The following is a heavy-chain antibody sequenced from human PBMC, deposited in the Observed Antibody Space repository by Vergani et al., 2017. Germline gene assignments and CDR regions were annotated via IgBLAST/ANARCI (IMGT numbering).Heavy chain of an antibody. D-gene: IGHD2-2*02. V-gene: IGHV1-18*04. Sequence: QVQLVQSGAEVKKPGASVKVSCKASGYTFTSYGISWVRQAPGQGLEWMGWISAYNGNTNYAQKLQGRVTMTTDTSTSTAYMELRSLRSDDTAVYYCARDLVVVPAAILGGRVCGMDVWGQGTTVTVSS. CDR2: ISAYNGNT. CDR3: ARDLVVVPAAILGGRVCGMDV. CDR1: GYTFTSYG. J-gene: IGHJ6*02.